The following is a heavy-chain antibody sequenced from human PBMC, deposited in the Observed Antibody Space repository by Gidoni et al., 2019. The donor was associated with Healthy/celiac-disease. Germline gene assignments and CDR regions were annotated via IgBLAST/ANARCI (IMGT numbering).Heavy chain of an antibody. CDR1: GGSISSSSYY. Sequence: QLQLQESGPGLVKPSETLSLTCTVSGGSISSSSYYWGWIRQPPGKGLEWIGSIYYRGSTYYNPSLKSRVTISVDTSKNQFSLKLSSVTAADTAVYYCARGLWGGVYYYYYYMDVWGKGTTVTVSS. D-gene: IGHD2-21*01. J-gene: IGHJ6*03. V-gene: IGHV4-39*01. CDR3: ARGLWGGVYYYYYYMDV. CDR2: IYYRGST.